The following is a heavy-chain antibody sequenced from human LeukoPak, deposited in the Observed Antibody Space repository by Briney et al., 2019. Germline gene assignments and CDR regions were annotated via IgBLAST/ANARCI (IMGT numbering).Heavy chain of an antibody. CDR1: GASISTSSYY. J-gene: IGHJ4*02. V-gene: IGHV4-39*01. CDR3: ATYYGDYEFGERNDY. Sequence: PSETLSLTCSVSGASISTSSYYWGWIRQPPGKGLDWIASMYYSGSSYYNPSLRSRVAISVDTSKNQFSLRLSSVTAADTAVFYCATYYGDYEFGERNDYWGQGTLVTVSS. D-gene: IGHD4-17*01. CDR2: MYYSGSS.